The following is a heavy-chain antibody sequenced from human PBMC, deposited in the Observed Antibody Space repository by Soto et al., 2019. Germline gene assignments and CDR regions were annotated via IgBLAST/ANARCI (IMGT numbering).Heavy chain of an antibody. CDR1: GGSISSGGYS. Sequence: SETLSLTCAVSGGSISSGGYSWSWIRQPPGKGLEWIGYIYHSGSTYYNPSLKSRVTISVDRSKNQFSLKLSSVTAADTAVYYCARGVRKYQLLFLSCCFDPWGQGTLVT. CDR3: ARGVRKYQLLFLSCCFDP. CDR2: IYHSGST. J-gene: IGHJ5*02. V-gene: IGHV4-30-2*01. D-gene: IGHD2-2*01.